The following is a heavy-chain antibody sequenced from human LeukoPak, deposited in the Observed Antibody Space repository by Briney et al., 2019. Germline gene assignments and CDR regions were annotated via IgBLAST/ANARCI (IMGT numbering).Heavy chain of an antibody. CDR2: ISFDGSDK. Sequence: GGSLRLSCAASGFTFSSYGLHWVRQAPGKGLEWVAVISFDGSDKYYADSVKGRFTISRDNSKNTLSLQMNSLRAEDSAVYYCAKLLWALDTYGFDYWGQGTLVTVSS. CDR1: GFTFSSYG. J-gene: IGHJ4*02. D-gene: IGHD5-18*01. CDR3: AKLLWALDTYGFDY. V-gene: IGHV3-30*18.